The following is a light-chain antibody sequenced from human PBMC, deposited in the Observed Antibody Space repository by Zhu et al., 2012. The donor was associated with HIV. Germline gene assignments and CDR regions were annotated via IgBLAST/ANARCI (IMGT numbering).Light chain of an antibody. J-gene: IGKJ1*01. Sequence: IVLTQSPATLSLSPGERATVSCRASGSVRSFLAWYQQKPGQAPRLLIYGASSRATGIPDRFSGSGSGTDFTLTINKVEPEDFAMYYCQQYDTSPAWTFGPGTKVEIK. V-gene: IGKV3-20*01. CDR2: GAS. CDR3: QQYDTSPAWT. CDR1: GSVRSF.